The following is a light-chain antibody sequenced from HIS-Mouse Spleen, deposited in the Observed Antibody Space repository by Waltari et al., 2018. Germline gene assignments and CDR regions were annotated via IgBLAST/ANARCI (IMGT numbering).Light chain of an antibody. V-gene: IGLV2-14*03. CDR3: SSYTSSSTLV. CDR1: SSDVGGYNY. J-gene: IGLJ2*01. Sequence: QSALTQPASVSGSPGQSITISCTGTSSDVGGYNYVSWYQQHPGKAPKLMIDDVSNRPSGVSSRCSGSKSGNTASLTISGLQAEDEADYYCSSYTSSSTLVFGGGTKLTVL. CDR2: DVS.